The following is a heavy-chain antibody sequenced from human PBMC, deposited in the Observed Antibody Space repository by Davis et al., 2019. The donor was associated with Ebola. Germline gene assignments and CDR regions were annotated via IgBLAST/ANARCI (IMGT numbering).Heavy chain of an antibody. Sequence: GESLKISCAASGITVSGNFMTWVRQAPGKGLEWVAVIYSGDNTQYADSVKGRFTISRYTSNNTLYLQMNSLRVEDTAMYYCARRRGYTVYDWVYWGQGTLVTVSS. D-gene: IGHD5/OR15-5a*01. J-gene: IGHJ4*02. CDR3: ARRRGYTVYDWVY. V-gene: IGHV3-53*01. CDR2: IYSGDNT. CDR1: GITVSGNF.